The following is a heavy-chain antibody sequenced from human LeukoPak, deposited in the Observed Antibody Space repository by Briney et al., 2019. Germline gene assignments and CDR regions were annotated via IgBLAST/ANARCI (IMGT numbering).Heavy chain of an antibody. CDR3: ARSILVAGFDY. V-gene: IGHV3-7*02. CDR1: GFTSSSYW. CDR2: IKQDGSEK. Sequence: PGGSLRLSCAASGFTSSSYWMTWVRQAPGKGLEWVANIKQDGSEKYYVDSVKGRFTISRDSAKNSLYLQMHSLRAEDTAVYYCARSILVAGFDYWGQGTLVTVSS. D-gene: IGHD6-19*01. J-gene: IGHJ4*02.